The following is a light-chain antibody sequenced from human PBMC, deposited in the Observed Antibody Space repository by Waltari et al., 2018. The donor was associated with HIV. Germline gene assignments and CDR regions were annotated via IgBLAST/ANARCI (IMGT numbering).Light chain of an antibody. V-gene: IGLV1-40*01. CDR1: SSHIGAGYD. J-gene: IGLJ2*01. CDR3: QSYDSSLSDSVV. Sequence: QSVLTQPPSVSGAPGQRVTISCTGSSSHIGAGYDVHWYQQLPGTAPKLLIYTNSNRPAGVPDRFSGSKSGTSASLAITGLQADDEAHYYCQSYDSSLSDSVVFGGGTTLTVL. CDR2: TNS.